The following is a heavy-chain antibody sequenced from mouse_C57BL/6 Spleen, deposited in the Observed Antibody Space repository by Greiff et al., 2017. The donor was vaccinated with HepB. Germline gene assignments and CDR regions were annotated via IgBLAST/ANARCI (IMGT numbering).Heavy chain of an antibody. Sequence: QVQLKQSGAELVRPGTSVKMSCKASGYTFTNYWIGWAKQRPGHGLEWIGDIYPGGGYTNYNEKFKGKATLTADKSSSTAYMQFSSLTSEDSAIYYCARNYGNSFMAYWGQGTSVTVSS. CDR3: ARNYGNSFMAY. CDR2: IYPGGGYT. D-gene: IGHD2-1*01. V-gene: IGHV1-63*01. CDR1: GYTFTNYW. J-gene: IGHJ4*01.